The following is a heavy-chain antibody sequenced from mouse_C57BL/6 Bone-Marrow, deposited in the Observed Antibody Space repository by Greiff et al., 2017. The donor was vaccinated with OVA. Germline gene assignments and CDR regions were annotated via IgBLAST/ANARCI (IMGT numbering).Heavy chain of an antibody. Sequence: QVQLQQSGAELARPGASVKMSCKASGYTFTSYTMHWVKQRPGQGLEWIGYINPSSGYTKYNQKFKDKATLTADKSSSTAYMQLSSLTSEDSAVYYCARGGGWLPLAMDYWGQGTSVTVSS. CDR2: INPSSGYT. V-gene: IGHV1-4*01. CDR3: ARGGGWLPLAMDY. J-gene: IGHJ4*01. D-gene: IGHD2-3*01. CDR1: GYTFTSYT.